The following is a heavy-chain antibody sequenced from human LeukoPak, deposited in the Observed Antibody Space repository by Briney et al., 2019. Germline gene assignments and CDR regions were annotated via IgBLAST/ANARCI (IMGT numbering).Heavy chain of an antibody. V-gene: IGHV3-74*01. J-gene: IGHJ4*02. CDR1: GFTFSSYW. D-gene: IGHD1-26*01. Sequence: GSLRLSCAASGFTFSSYWVHWVRQAPGKGLVWVSRINTDGSSTSYADSVKGRFTISRDNAKNTLYLQMNSLRAEDTAVYYCAMGSPDEPLDYWGQGTLVTVSS. CDR2: INTDGSST. CDR3: AMGSPDEPLDY.